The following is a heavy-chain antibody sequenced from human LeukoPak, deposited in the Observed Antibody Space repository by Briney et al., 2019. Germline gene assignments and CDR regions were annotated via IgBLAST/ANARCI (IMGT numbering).Heavy chain of an antibody. CDR3: ARANYGGNPRYFQH. Sequence: GGSLRLSCAASGFTFSSYAMHWVRQAPGKGLEWISYISSSSRIIYYADSVKGRFTISRDNAQSSMYLQMNSLRAEDTAVYYCARANYGGNPRYFQHWGQGTLVTVSS. D-gene: IGHD4-23*01. J-gene: IGHJ1*01. CDR1: GFTFSSYA. V-gene: IGHV3-48*04. CDR2: ISSSSRII.